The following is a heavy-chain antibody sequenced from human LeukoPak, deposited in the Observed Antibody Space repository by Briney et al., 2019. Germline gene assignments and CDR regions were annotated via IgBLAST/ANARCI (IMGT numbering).Heavy chain of an antibody. CDR2: IIEKGNA. CDR3: ARGYYPPRWYFDL. CDR1: GGSFSSYS. D-gene: IGHD3-10*01. J-gene: IGHJ2*01. Sequence: PSETLSLTCALYGGSFSSYSWSWTWIRQTPEKGLEWIGEIIEKGNANYNPSLKSRFTISIDTSKNQFSLKLTSMTAADTAMYYCARGYYPPRWYFDLWGRGTLVTVSS. V-gene: IGHV4-34*01.